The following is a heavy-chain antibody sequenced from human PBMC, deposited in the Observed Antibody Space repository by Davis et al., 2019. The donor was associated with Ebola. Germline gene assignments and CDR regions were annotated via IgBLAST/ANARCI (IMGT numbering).Heavy chain of an antibody. CDR1: GYIFTSYG. V-gene: IGHV1-18*01. J-gene: IGHJ3*02. CDR3: ARMPPDYGDAFDI. CDR2: INVYNGKT. D-gene: IGHD4-17*01. Sequence: ASVKVSCKASGYIFTSYGISWVRQAPGQGLEWMGWINVYNGKTNYAPKVQGRVTMTTDTSTSTAFMELRSLRPDDTAAYYCARMPPDYGDAFDIWGQGTMVTVST.